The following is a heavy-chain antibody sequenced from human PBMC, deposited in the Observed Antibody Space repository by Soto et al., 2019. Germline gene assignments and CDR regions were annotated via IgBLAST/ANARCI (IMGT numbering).Heavy chain of an antibody. CDR2: MSYDEGRK. CDR3: AIVEMATIWFFDY. D-gene: IGHD3-10*01. V-gene: IGHV3-30-3*01. Sequence: VQLVESGGGVVQPGRSLRLSCAASGFTVSNYGMHWVRQAPGKGLEWVAVMSYDEGRKYYADSVKGRFTISRDNSKNTLYLQMDSLTSEDTAMYYCAIVEMATIWFFDYWGQGTLVTVSA. J-gene: IGHJ4*02. CDR1: GFTVSNYG.